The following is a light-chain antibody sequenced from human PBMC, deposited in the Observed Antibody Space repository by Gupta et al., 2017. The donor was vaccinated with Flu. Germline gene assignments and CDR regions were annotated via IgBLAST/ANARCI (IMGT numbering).Light chain of an antibody. CDR3: QQDRSYPWT. CDR1: QSSDSW. J-gene: IGKJ1*01. V-gene: IGKV1-5*03. CDR2: KAS. Sequence: HSTLSASVGDRVTITCRASQSSDSWLAWYQQKPGKAPKLLIYKASNLESGVPSRFSGSGSGTEFTLTISSLQPDDFATYYCQQDRSYPWTFGQGTTVEIK.